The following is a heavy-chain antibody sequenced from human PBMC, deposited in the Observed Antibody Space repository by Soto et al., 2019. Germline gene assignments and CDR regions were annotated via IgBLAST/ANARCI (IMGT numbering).Heavy chain of an antibody. Sequence: SETLSRTCTVSGGSISSGDYYGSWIRQPPGKVLEWIGYIYYSGSTYYNPSLKSRVTISVDTSKNQFSLKLSSVTAADTAVYYCAREVAGYCSSTSCSRALSNWFDPWGQGTLVTVSS. V-gene: IGHV4-30-4*01. D-gene: IGHD2-2*01. CDR1: GGSISSGDYY. CDR2: IYYSGST. J-gene: IGHJ5*02. CDR3: AREVAGYCSSTSCSRALSNWFDP.